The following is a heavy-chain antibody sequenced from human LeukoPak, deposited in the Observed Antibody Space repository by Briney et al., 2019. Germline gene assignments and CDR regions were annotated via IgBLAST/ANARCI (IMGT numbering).Heavy chain of an antibody. CDR3: ARDVEKAAGRL. D-gene: IGHD6-13*01. CDR1: GGTFGSYA. J-gene: IGHJ4*02. V-gene: IGHV1-69*13. Sequence: SVKVSCKPSGGTFGSYAISWVRHAPGQGLEWVGGIIPLFGAPLYAQKFQGRVTITADERTSTVYMYLSSLTSDDTAVYYCARDVEKAAGRLWGQGTPFIVSS. CDR2: IIPLFGAP.